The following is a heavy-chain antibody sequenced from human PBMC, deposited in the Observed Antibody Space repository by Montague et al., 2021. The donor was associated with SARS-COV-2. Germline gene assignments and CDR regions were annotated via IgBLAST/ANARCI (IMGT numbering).Heavy chain of an antibody. CDR2: IYYSGST. CDR1: GGSISSRSYY. V-gene: IGHV4-39*01. Sequence: SETLSPTCTVSGGSISSRSYYWGWIRQPPGKGLEWIGSIYYSGSTYYNPCLKSRVTISVDTSKNQFSLKLSSVTAADTAVYYCARLRGDYGGTYDTFDIWGQGTMVTVSS. CDR3: ARLRGDYGGTYDTFDI. D-gene: IGHD4-23*01. J-gene: IGHJ3*02.